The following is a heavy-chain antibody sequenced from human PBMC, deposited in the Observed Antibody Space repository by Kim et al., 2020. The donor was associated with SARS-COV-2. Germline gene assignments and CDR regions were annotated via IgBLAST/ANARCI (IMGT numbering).Heavy chain of an antibody. Sequence: SETLSLTCAVYGGSFSGYYWSWIRQPPGKGLEWIGEINHSGSTNYNPSLKSRVTISVDTSKNQFSLKLSSVTAADTAVYYCARGGEGDAFDIWGQGTMVTVSS. V-gene: IGHV4-34*01. D-gene: IGHD3-10*01. CDR2: INHSGST. CDR3: ARGGEGDAFDI. CDR1: GGSFSGYY. J-gene: IGHJ3*02.